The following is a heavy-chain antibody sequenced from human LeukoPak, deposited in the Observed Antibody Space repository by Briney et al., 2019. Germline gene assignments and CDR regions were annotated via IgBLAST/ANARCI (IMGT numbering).Heavy chain of an antibody. CDR3: ARDGDFWSGYPDAFDI. J-gene: IGHJ3*02. CDR2: ISSSSSYI. V-gene: IGHV3-21*01. Sequence: PGGSLRLSCAASGFTFSSYAMSWVRQAPGKGLEWVSSISSSSSYIYYADSVKGRFTISRDNAKNSLYLQMNSLRAEDTAVYYCARDGDFWSGYPDAFDIWGQGTMVTVSS. D-gene: IGHD3-3*01. CDR1: GFTFSSYA.